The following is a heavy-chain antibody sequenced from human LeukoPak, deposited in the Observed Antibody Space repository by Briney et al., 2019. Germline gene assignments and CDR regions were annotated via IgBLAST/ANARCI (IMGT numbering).Heavy chain of an antibody. CDR3: ARDAFLTVTTLPHAFDY. CDR1: GFTVSSNY. CDR2: IKQDGSEK. V-gene: IGHV3-7*01. D-gene: IGHD4-17*01. J-gene: IGHJ4*02. Sequence: GGSLRLSCAASGFTVSSNYMSWVRQAPGKGLEWVANIKQDGSEKYYVDSVKGRFTISRDNAKNSLYLQMNSLRAEDTAVYYCARDAFLTVTTLPHAFDYWGQGTLVTVSS.